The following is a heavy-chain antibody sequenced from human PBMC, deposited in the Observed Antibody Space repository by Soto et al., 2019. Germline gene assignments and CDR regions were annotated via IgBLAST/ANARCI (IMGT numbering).Heavy chain of an antibody. CDR2: IYPGDSDT. CDR1: GYSFTSYW. V-gene: IGHV5-51*01. Sequence: XESLTISCKGSGYSFTSYWIGLVRQMPGKGLEWMGIIYPGDSDTRYSPSFQGQVTISADKSISTAYLQWSSLKASDTAMYYCARFLDSPFYGMDVWGQGTTVTVSS. D-gene: IGHD2-2*03. CDR3: ARFLDSPFYGMDV. J-gene: IGHJ6*02.